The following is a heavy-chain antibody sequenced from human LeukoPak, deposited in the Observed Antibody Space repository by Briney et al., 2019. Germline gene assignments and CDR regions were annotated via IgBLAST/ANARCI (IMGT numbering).Heavy chain of an antibody. CDR1: GFTFSSYE. J-gene: IGHJ4*02. CDR2: ISSSGSYI. Sequence: GGSLRLSCAASGFTFSSYEMNWVRQAPGKGLEWVSSISSSGSYIYHADSVKGRFTISRDNAKNSLYLQMNSLRAEDTAVYYCATESVELATIPLGYWGQGTLVTVSS. D-gene: IGHD5-24*01. V-gene: IGHV3-21*01. CDR3: ATESVELATIPLGY.